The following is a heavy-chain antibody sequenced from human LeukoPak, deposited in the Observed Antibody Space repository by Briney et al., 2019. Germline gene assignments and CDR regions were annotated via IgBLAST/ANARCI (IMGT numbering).Heavy chain of an antibody. CDR2: ISGSGGST. J-gene: IGHJ3*01. CDR1: GFTFSSYA. D-gene: IGHD3-22*01. Sequence: GGSLRLSCAASGFTFSSYAMSWVRQAPGKGLEWDSAISGSGGSTYYADSVKGRFNISRDNSKNTLYLQMNSLRAEDTAVYYCAKCYSSGYYFHAFDVWGQRTMVTVSS. V-gene: IGHV3-23*01. CDR3: AKCYSSGYYFHAFDV.